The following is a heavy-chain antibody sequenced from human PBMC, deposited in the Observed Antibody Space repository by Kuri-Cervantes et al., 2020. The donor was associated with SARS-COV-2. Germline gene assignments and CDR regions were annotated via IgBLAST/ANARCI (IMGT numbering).Heavy chain of an antibody. J-gene: IGHJ3*02. CDR2: IYTSGST. D-gene: IGHD6-19*01. Sequence: SETLSLTCTVSGGSVSSGSYYWSWIRQPPGKGLEWIGRIYTSGSTNYNPSLKSRVTMSVDTSKNQFSLKLSSVTAADTAVYYCARDTYRAGRGWSDFSPPDAFDIWGQGTMVTVSS. CDR3: ARDTYRAGRGWSDFSPPDAFDI. CDR1: GGSVSSGSYY. V-gene: IGHV4-61*01.